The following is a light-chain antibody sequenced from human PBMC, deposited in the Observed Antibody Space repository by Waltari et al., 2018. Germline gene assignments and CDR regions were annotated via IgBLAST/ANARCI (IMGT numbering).Light chain of an antibody. V-gene: IGLV3-1*01. Sequence: SYEMTQPPSVSVSPGQTDSITCSGDKLGDKSVTLYQQKPGQSPVLVIYQNNKRPSGIPDRFSGSNSGNTATLTISGTQAMDEADYYCQAWDSATVMFGGWTKLTVL. CDR3: QAWDSATVM. CDR2: QNN. CDR1: KLGDKS. J-gene: IGLJ3*02.